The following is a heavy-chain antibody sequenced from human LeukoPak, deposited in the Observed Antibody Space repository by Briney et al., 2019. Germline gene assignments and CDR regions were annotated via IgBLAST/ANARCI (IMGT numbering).Heavy chain of an antibody. CDR1: GYSFTSYG. Sequence: GSVKVSCKASGYSFTSYGITWVRQAPGPGLEWMGWINPSNGNTNNAQKLQGRVTMTTNTSTSTAYMDLRSLRSDDTAVYYCARERSGWFFSNWGQGPLVPVSS. CDR2: INPSNGNT. J-gene: IGHJ4*02. V-gene: IGHV1-18*01. CDR3: ARERSGWFFSN. D-gene: IGHD6-19*01.